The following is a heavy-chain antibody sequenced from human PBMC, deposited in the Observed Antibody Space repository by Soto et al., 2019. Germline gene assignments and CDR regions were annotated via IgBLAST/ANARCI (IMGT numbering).Heavy chain of an antibody. J-gene: IGHJ6*02. CDR3: ARNRVALAPNYYYYGMDV. CDR2: IYTSGST. Sequence: KTSETLSLTCTVSGGSISNYYWSWIRQPAGKGLEWIGRIYTSGSTDYNPSLKSRVTMSVDTSKNQFSLKLSSVTAADTAVYYCARNRVALAPNYYYYGMDVWGQGTTVTVSS. D-gene: IGHD2-15*01. V-gene: IGHV4-4*07. CDR1: GGSISNYY.